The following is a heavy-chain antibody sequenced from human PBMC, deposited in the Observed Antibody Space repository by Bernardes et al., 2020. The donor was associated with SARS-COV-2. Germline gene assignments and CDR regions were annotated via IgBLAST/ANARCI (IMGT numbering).Heavy chain of an antibody. D-gene: IGHD1-1*01. CDR2: INNVGQNT. CDR3: ANQMWNGNY. Sequence: GSLRLSCRASGFTFSDFGMSWVRQAPGKGLEWVSSINNVGQNTHYADSVKGRLTISRDNSKSTLYLQMDRLRADDTAIYYCANQMWNGNYWGRGTLVTVSS. CDR1: GFTFSDFG. V-gene: IGHV3-23*03. J-gene: IGHJ4*02.